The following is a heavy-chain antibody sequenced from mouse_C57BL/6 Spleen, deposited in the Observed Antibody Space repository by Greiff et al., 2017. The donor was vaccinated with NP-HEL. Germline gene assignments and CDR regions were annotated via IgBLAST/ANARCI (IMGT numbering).Heavy chain of an antibody. CDR1: GFTFSSYA. CDR3: ARDKGATVPLDY. J-gene: IGHJ2*01. V-gene: IGHV5-4*01. D-gene: IGHD1-1*01. CDR2: ISDGGSYT. Sequence: EVKLMESGGGLVKPGGSLKLSCAASGFTFSSYAMSWVRQTPEKRLEWVATISDGGSYTYYPDNVKGRFTISRDNAKNNLYLQMSHLKSEDTAMYYCARDKGATVPLDYWGQGTTLTVSS.